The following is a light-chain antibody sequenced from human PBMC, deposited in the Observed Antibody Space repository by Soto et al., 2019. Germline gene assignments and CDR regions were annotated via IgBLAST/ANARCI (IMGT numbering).Light chain of an antibody. CDR3: QQYSTSQWT. CDR2: DAS. J-gene: IGKJ1*01. CDR1: LSVVSNS. V-gene: IGKV3-20*01. Sequence: EIVLTQSPGTLSLSPGERATLSCRASLSVVSNSLAWYQQKPGQAPRLLIYDASTRATGIPARFSGGGSGTGFTLAIGILEPEELAVYYCQQYSTSQWTFGQGTKVELK.